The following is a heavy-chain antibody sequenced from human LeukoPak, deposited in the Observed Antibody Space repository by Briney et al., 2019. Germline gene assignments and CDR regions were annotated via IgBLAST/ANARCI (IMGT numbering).Heavy chain of an antibody. CDR2: VSDSGSNT. J-gene: IGHJ3*02. D-gene: IGHD6-25*01. CDR1: GFSFSDYY. CDR3: AAAAGYRFDI. V-gene: IGHV3-11*03. Sequence: PGGSLRLSCGASGFSFSDYYMNWVRQAPGKGLEWVSYVSDSGSNTKYAVSVKGRFTISRDNAKNSLYLQMNSLRAEDTAVYYCAAAAGYRFDIWGQGTMVTVSS.